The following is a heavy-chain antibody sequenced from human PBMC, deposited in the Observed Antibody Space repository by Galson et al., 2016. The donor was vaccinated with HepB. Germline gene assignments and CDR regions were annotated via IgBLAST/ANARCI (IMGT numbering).Heavy chain of an antibody. J-gene: IGHJ3*02. CDR1: GFSLTTTGVA. Sequence: PALVNPTQTLALTCTFSGFSLTTTGVAVAWIRQPPGKAPEWLALIYWDADKRYSPSLKGRLSITRDISKQQVVITMTNMDPVDTADYFCSYRRTFVAALDAFEIWGQGTVVTVSS. D-gene: IGHD6-6*01. CDR3: SYRRTFVAALDAFEI. CDR2: IYWDADK. V-gene: IGHV2-5*02.